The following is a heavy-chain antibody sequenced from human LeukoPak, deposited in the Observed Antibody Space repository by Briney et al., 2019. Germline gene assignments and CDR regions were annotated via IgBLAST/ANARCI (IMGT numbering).Heavy chain of an antibody. Sequence: PGRSLRLSCAASGFTFDDYAMHWVRQAPGKGLEWASGISWNSGSIGYADSVKGRFTISRDNAKNSLYLQMNSLRAEDTALYYCAKDIVRYYDSSGYFDYWGQGTLVTVSS. J-gene: IGHJ4*02. CDR2: ISWNSGSI. V-gene: IGHV3-9*01. CDR3: AKDIVRYYDSSGYFDY. CDR1: GFTFDDYA. D-gene: IGHD3-22*01.